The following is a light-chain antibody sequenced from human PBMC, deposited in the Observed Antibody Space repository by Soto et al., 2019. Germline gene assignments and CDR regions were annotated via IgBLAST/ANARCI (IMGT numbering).Light chain of an antibody. V-gene: IGLV1-47*01. CDR3: AAWDDSLSGSFV. CDR2: RNN. J-gene: IGLJ1*01. CDR1: ISNIGANY. Sequence: QSVLTQPPSASGTPGQRVTISCSGSISNIGANYVYWYQQLPGTAPKLLIYRNNQRPAGVPDRFSGSKSATSASLAISGLRSEDEAYYYCAAWDDSLSGSFVLGTGTKLTVL.